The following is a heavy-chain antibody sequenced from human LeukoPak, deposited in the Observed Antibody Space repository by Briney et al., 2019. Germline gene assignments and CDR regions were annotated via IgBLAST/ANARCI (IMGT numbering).Heavy chain of an antibody. V-gene: IGHV4-61*02. J-gene: IGHJ4*02. D-gene: IGHD3-10*01. CDR1: GGSISSGNYY. CDR3: AREPLWFGELYYFDY. CDR2: IYTSGST. Sequence: SETLSLTCTVPGGSISSGNYYWSWIRQPAGKGLEWIGRIYTSGSTNYNPSLKSRVTISVDTSKNQFSLKLSSVTAADTAVYYCAREPLWFGELYYFDYWGQGTLVTVSS.